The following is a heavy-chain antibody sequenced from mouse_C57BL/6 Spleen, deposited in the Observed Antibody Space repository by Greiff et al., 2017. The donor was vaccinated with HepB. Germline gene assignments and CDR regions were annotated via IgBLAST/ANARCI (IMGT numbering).Heavy chain of an antibody. CDR1: GFTFSSYA. CDR3: ARLRLRRDYYAMDY. D-gene: IGHD2-4*01. J-gene: IGHJ4*01. Sequence: EVKVEESGGGLVKPGGSLKLSCAASGFTFSSYAMSWVRQTPEKRLEWVATISDGGSYTYYPDNVKGRFTISRDNAKNNLYLQMSHLKSEDTAMYYCARLRLRRDYYAMDYWGQGTSVTVSS. CDR2: ISDGGSYT. V-gene: IGHV5-4*03.